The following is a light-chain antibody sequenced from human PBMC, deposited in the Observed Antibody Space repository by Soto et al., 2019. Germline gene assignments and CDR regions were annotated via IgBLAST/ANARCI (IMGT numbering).Light chain of an antibody. J-gene: IGKJ3*01. CDR1: QSISSS. CDR2: AAS. Sequence: DIQMTQSPSSLSASVGDRVTITCRASQSISSSLNWYQQKPGKAPNLLMYAASSLQSGVPSRFSGSGSGTDFTLTISSLQPEDFATYYCQQSYSTPFTFGPGTKVDIK. CDR3: QQSYSTPFT. V-gene: IGKV1-39*01.